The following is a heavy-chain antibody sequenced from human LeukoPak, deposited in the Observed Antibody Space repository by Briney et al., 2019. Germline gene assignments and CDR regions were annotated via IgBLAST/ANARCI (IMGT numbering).Heavy chain of an antibody. D-gene: IGHD6-19*01. CDR1: GYSISSGYY. J-gene: IGHJ4*02. V-gene: IGHV4-38-2*02. CDR2: IYHSGGT. CDR3: ARAGAVAAPLFFDY. Sequence: PSETLSLTCTVSGYSISSGYYWGWIRQPPGKGLEWIGSIYHSGGTYYNPSLKSRVTISVDTSKNQFSLKLSSVTAADTAVYYCARAGAVAAPLFFDYWGQGTLVTVSS.